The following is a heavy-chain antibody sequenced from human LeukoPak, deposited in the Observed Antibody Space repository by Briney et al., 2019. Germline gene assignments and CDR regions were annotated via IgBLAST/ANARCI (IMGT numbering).Heavy chain of an antibody. CDR3: AKGPYYYGSGNYYIPFDP. CDR1: GFTYSIYA. V-gene: IGHV3-23*01. Sequence: PGGSLRLSCAASGFTYSIYAMSWVRQAPGKGLEWVSSISGGGGSAYYADSVKGRFTISRDNSKNTLYLQMNSLRAEDTAVYYCAKGPYYYGSGNYYIPFDPWGQGTLVTVSS. J-gene: IGHJ5*02. CDR2: ISGGGGSA. D-gene: IGHD3-10*01.